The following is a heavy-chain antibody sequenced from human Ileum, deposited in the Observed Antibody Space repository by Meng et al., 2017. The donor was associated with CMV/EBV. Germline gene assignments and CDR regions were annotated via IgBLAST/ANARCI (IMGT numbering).Heavy chain of an antibody. D-gene: IGHD3-16*02. CDR1: GFTFSSYW. CDR2: INTDATTT. CDR3: TRAGSYRHDY. J-gene: IGHJ4*02. Sequence: ETSGFTFSSYWMHWVRQGPGKGREWVSRINTDATTTTYAESVKGRFTTSRDNSKNTLYLQMNNLGADDTAVYYCTRAGSYRHDYWGQGTLVTVSS. V-gene: IGHV3-74*01.